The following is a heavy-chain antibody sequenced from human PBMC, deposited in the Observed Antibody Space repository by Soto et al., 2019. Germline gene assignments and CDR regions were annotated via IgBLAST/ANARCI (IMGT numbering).Heavy chain of an antibody. CDR1: GGTFSSDA. V-gene: IGHV1-69*01. Sequence: QVQLVQSGAEMKKPGSSVKVSCKASGGTFSSDAISWVRQAPGQGLEWIGGTIPIFRTRNNAQKFQGRVTITADESTSTAYMELSSLRSEDTAVYYCARAAYFDILSGYAFDIWGQGTMVTVSS. J-gene: IGHJ3*02. D-gene: IGHD3-9*01. CDR3: ARAAYFDILSGYAFDI. CDR2: TIPIFRTR.